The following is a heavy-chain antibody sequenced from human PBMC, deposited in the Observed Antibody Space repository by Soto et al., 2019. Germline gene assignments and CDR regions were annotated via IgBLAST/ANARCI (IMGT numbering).Heavy chain of an antibody. Sequence: QITLKESGPTLVKPTHTLTLTCTFSGFSFSVNGVAVGWIRQPPGQALEWLALIYWDDDQRYNPSLKDRLTITKDTSRHQVVLTMTNMDPVDTATYYCAHKRDVSRGFKYWGQGTLVTVSS. V-gene: IGHV2-5*02. CDR1: GFSFSVNGVA. J-gene: IGHJ4*02. CDR2: IYWDDDQ. CDR3: AHKRDVSRGFKY. D-gene: IGHD3-10*01.